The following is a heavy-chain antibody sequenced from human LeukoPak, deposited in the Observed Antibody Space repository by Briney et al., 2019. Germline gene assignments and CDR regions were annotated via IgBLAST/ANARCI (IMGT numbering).Heavy chain of an antibody. Sequence: PSETLSLTCTDSGGSISSYYWSWILQPPGKGLDKIGYIYYSGSTNYNPSLKSRVTISVDTSKNQFSLKLSSVTAADTAVYYCARHTGDTAMATGAFDIWGQGTMVTVSS. CDR3: ARHTGDTAMATGAFDI. CDR1: GGSISSYY. J-gene: IGHJ3*02. CDR2: IYYSGST. V-gene: IGHV4-59*08. D-gene: IGHD5-18*01.